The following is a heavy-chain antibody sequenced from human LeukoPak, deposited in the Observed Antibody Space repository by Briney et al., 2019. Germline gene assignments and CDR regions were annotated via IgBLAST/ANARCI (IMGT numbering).Heavy chain of an antibody. V-gene: IGHV1-18*01. CDR3: AREGEGVPGAMSWFQYYYYYMDV. D-gene: IGHD2-2*01. CDR1: GYTFTSYV. J-gene: IGHJ6*03. CDR2: ISAYNGNT. Sequence: ASVKVSCKASGYTFTSYVISWVRQAPGQGLEWMGWISAYNGNTNYAQKFKGRVTMTTDTLTTTAHMEMRSLRSDDTAVYYCAREGEGVPGAMSWFQYYYYYMDVWGKGTTVIVSS.